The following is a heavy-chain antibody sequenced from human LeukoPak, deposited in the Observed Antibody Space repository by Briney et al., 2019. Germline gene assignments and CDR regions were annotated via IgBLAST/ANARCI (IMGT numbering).Heavy chain of an antibody. CDR2: IIPIFGTA. D-gene: IGHD3-22*01. V-gene: IGHV1-69*05. J-gene: IGHJ4*02. CDR1: GGTFSSYA. CDR3: ARDRLDSYYYDSSGYAFDY. Sequence: SVKVSCKASGGTFSSYAISLVRQAPGQGLEWVGRIIPIFGTANYAQKFQGRVTITTDESTSTAYMELSSLRSEDTAVYYCARDRLDSYYYDSSGYAFDYWGQGTLVTVSS.